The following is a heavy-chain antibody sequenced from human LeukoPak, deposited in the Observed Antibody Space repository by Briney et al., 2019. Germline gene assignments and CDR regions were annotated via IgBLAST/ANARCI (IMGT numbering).Heavy chain of an antibody. D-gene: IGHD3-10*01. CDR3: ARDRANYYMDV. J-gene: IGHJ6*03. CDR1: GYIFTGYY. V-gene: IGHV1-18*04. Sequence: GASVKVSCKASGYIFTGYYMHWVRQAPGQGLEWVGYITYNGNTDYAQNLQGRVTMTTDTSTSTAYMELRSLRSDDTAIYYCARDRANYYMDVWGKGTTVIISS. CDR2: ITYNGNT.